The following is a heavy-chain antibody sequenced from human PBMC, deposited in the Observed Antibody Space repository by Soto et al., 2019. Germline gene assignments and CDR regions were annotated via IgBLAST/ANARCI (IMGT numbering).Heavy chain of an antibody. CDR2: IIPILGIA. V-gene: IGHV1-69*02. D-gene: IGHD6-19*01. Sequence: QVQLVQSGAAVKKPGSSVKVSCKASGGTFSSYTISWVRQAPGQGLEWMGRIIPILGIANYAQKFQGRVTITADNSTRTADVELSSLRSEDTAVYYCAARVLGIAVAGEYYFDYWGQGTLVTVSS. J-gene: IGHJ4*02. CDR3: AARVLGIAVAGEYYFDY. CDR1: GGTFSSYT.